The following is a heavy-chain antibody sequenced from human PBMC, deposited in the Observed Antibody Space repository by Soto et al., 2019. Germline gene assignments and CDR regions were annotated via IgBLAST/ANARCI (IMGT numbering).Heavy chain of an antibody. J-gene: IGHJ4*02. V-gene: IGHV4-30-4*01. Sequence: SETLSLTCSVSGGSMSEYFWSWIRQPPGKGLEWIGYIYYSGSTYYNPSLKSRVTISVDTSKNQFSLKLSSVTAADTAVYYCARVLTGNTENIFDYWGQGTLVTVSS. CDR2: IYYSGST. CDR1: GGSMSEYF. CDR3: ARVLTGNTENIFDY. D-gene: IGHD1-7*01.